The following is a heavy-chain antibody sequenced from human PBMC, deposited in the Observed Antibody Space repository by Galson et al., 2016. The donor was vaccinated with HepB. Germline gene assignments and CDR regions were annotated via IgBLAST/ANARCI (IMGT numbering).Heavy chain of an antibody. CDR1: GASISSSGFY. CDR3: ARYTTALVDW. CDR2: IYYSGST. V-gene: IGHV4-39*01. D-gene: IGHD5-18*01. Sequence: SETLSLTCTVSGASISSSGFYWGWIRQPPGKGLEWIGSIYYSGSTYYNPSLESRVTISGDTSKNQFSLKLTSVTAADTAVYYCARYTTALVDWWGQGTLVTVSS. J-gene: IGHJ4*02.